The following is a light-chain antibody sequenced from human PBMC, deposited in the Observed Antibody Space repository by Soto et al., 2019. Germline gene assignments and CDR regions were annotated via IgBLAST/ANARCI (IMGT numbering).Light chain of an antibody. CDR2: AAS. V-gene: IGKV1-9*01. Sequence: DIQLTQSPSFLSASVGDRVTITCRASQGISSYLAWYQQKPGKAPKLLIYAASTLKSVVPSRFSGSGSGTEFTLTISSRQREDLATYYCQQLNSYPWTFGQGTNLDIK. CDR3: QQLNSYPWT. J-gene: IGKJ1*01. CDR1: QGISSY.